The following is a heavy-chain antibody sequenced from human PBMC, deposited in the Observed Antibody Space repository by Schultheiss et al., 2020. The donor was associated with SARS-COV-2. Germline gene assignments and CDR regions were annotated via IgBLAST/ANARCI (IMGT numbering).Heavy chain of an antibody. CDR2: IYYSGST. CDR1: GGSISSSSYY. J-gene: IGHJ5*02. Sequence: SETLSLTCTVSGGSISSSSYYWGWIRQPPGKGLEWIGSIYYSGSTYYNPSLKSRVTISVDTSKNQFSLKLSSVTAADTAVYNCARALGGATTTWFDPWGQGTLVTGSS. D-gene: IGHD1-26*01. CDR3: ARALGGATTTWFDP. V-gene: IGHV4-39*07.